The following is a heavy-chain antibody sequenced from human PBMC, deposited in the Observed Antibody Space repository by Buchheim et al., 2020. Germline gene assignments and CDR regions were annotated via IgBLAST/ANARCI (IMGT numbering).Heavy chain of an antibody. V-gene: IGHV4-30-2*01. CDR1: GGSIRSGGYS. J-gene: IGHJ3*02. Sequence: QLQLQESGPGLVKPSQTLSLTCAVSGGSIRSGGYSWSWIRQPPGKGLEWIGNVYPSGTTNYNPTLKSPDTISVDRSKNKFSLELSSATAADTAVYYCARTVGVFEIWGQGT. CDR3: ARTVGVFEI. CDR2: VYPSGTT. D-gene: IGHD2-8*01.